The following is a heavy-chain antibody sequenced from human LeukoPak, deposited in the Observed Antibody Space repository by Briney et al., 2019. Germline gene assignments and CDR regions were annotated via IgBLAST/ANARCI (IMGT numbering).Heavy chain of an antibody. D-gene: IGHD2-15*01. CDR3: ARRRSCSGGSCYEDFDY. V-gene: IGHV5-51*01. CDR2: IYPGDFDI. Sequence: GEPLKISCKGSGYSFTSYWVGWVRQMPGKGLEWMAIIYPGDFDIRYSPSFRGQVTISADKSISTAYLQWNSLKASDTAMYYCARRRSCSGGSCYEDFDYWGQGTLVTVSS. J-gene: IGHJ4*02. CDR1: GYSFTSYW.